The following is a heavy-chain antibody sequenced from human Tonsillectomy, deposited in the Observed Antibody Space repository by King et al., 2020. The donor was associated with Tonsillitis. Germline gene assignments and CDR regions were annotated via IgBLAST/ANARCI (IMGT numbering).Heavy chain of an antibody. J-gene: IGHJ6*02. V-gene: IGHV4-34*01. D-gene: IGHD2-15*01. CDR2: INHSGSS. CDR3: ARGNRWNYYYGMDV. CDR1: GGSFSGYY. Sequence: HVQLPQWGAGLLKPSETLSLTCVVDGGSFSGYYWTWIRQSPGKGLEWIGEINHSGSSTYNPSLKSRVTILVDTSKNQFSVKLSSVTAADTGVYYCARGNRWNYYYGMDVWGQGTTVTVSS.